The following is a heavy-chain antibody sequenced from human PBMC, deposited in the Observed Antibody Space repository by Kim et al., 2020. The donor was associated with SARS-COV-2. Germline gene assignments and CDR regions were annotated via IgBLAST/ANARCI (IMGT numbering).Heavy chain of an antibody. J-gene: IGHJ3*02. CDR3: AKDKGRRDAFDI. Sequence: GGSLRLSCAASGFTFSSYGMHWVRQAPGKGLEWVAVISYDGSNKYYADSVKGRFTISRDNSKNTLYLQMNSLRAEDTAVYYCAKDKGRRDAFDIWGQGTMVTVSS. D-gene: IGHD3-10*01. CDR2: ISYDGSNK. CDR1: GFTFSSYG. V-gene: IGHV3-30*18.